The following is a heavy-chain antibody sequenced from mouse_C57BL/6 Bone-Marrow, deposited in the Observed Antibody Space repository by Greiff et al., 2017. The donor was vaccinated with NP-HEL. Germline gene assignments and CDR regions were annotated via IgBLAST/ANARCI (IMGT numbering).Heavy chain of an antibody. CDR3: ARMYYGSRPYWYFDV. J-gene: IGHJ1*03. CDR2: IWTGGGT. V-gene: IGHV2-9-1*01. CDR1: GFSLTSYA. D-gene: IGHD1-1*01. Sequence: VQRVESGPGLVAPSQSLSITCTVSGFSLTSYAISWVRQPPGKGLEWLGVIWTGGGTNYNSALKSRLSISKDNSKSQVFLKMNSLQTDDTARYDCARMYYGSRPYWYFDVWGTGTTVTVSS.